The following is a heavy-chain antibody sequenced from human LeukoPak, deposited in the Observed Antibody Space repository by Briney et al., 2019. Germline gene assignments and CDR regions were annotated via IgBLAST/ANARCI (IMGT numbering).Heavy chain of an antibody. V-gene: IGHV5-51*01. D-gene: IGHD2-2*01. CDR1: GFTFSGSA. CDR2: IYPGDSDT. J-gene: IGHJ3*02. CDR3: ARRRYCNNTSCHEGAFDI. Sequence: GGSLRLSCAASGFTFSGSAMHWVRQASGKGLEWMGIIYPGDSDTRYSSSFQGQVTISADKSISTAYLQWSSLKASDTAIFYCARRRYCNNTSCHEGAFDIWGQGTMVTVSS.